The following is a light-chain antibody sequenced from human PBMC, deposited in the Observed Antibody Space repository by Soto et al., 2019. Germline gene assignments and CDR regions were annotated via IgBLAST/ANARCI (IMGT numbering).Light chain of an antibody. J-gene: IGKJ2*01. V-gene: IGKV1-5*03. Sequence: DIQMTQSPSTLSASVGDRVTVTCRASQSISRWLAWHQQQPGKAPKLLIYKASSLESGVPSRFSGSGSGTEFTLTISSLQPEDFATYYCQQYNSYPYTFGQGTKLEIK. CDR3: QQYNSYPYT. CDR1: QSISRW. CDR2: KAS.